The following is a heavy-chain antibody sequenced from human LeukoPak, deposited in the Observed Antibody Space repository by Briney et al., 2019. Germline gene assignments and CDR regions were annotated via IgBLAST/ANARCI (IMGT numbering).Heavy chain of an antibody. CDR3: VQGWRDN. CDR1: GFTFSTYA. J-gene: IGHJ4*02. CDR2: INQDSSEK. Sequence: GGSLRLSCAASGFTFSTYAMTWVRQAPGKGLEWVANINQDSSEKHYVDSVKGRFTISRDNAKNSLYLQLNTLRPEDTAVYYCVQGWRDNWGQGILVTVSS. D-gene: IGHD2-15*01. V-gene: IGHV3-7*01.